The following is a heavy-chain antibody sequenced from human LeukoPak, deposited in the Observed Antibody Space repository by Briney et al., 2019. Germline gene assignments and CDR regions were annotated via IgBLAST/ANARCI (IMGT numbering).Heavy chain of an antibody. CDR2: IYSSGST. V-gene: IGHV4-59*12. J-gene: IGHJ4*02. Sequence: SETLSLTCTVSGGSISSYYWSWIRQPPGKGLEWIGYIYSSGSTNYNPSLKSRLTISVDTSKSHFSLKLTSVTAADTAVYYCARDFLRDYGDPFDSWGQGTLVTVSS. D-gene: IGHD4-17*01. CDR3: ARDFLRDYGDPFDS. CDR1: GGSISSYY.